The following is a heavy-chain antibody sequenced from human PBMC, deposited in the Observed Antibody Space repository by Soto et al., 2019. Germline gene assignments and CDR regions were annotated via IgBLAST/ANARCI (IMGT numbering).Heavy chain of an antibody. J-gene: IGHJ4*01. CDR3: ATGSLHSSGIHFRVS. CDR1: GFTVSSNY. V-gene: IGHV3-53*01. Sequence: GGSLRLSCAASGFTVSSNYMSWVRQAPGKGLEWVSVIYSGGSTYYADSVKGRFTISRDNSKNTLYLQMNSLRAEDTAVYYCATGSLHSSGIHFRVSWGQGTLV. D-gene: IGHD3-22*01. CDR2: IYSGGST.